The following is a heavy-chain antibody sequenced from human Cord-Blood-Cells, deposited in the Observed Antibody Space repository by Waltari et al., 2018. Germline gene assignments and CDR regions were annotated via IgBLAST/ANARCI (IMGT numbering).Heavy chain of an antibody. V-gene: IGHV1-18*01. CDR2: ISAYNCNT. J-gene: IGHJ6*02. CDR3: ARDIYSSSWYYYYGMDV. D-gene: IGHD6-13*01. Sequence: QVQLVQSGAEVKKPEASVKVSCKASGYTFTSYGISWVRPDPGQGLEWMGWISAYNCNTNYVQKLQGRVTMTTDTSTSTAYMELRSLRSDDTAVYYCARDIYSSSWYYYYGMDVWGQGTTVTVSS. CDR1: GYTFTSYG.